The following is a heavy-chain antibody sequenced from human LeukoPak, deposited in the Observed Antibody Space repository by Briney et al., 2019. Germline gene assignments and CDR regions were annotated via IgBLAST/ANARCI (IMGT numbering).Heavy chain of an antibody. D-gene: IGHD1-26*01. CDR2: ISWNSGSI. V-gene: IGHV3-9*01. J-gene: IGHJ4*02. CDR1: GCTFGDYA. CDR3: AKSPWEPYRGLTYYFAY. Sequence: PGGSRRLSWASAGCTFGDYAMHWVRQAPGNGLEWVSGISWNSGSIGYADSVKGRFTISRDNAMNSLYLQMNSLRAEDTVLYYCAKSPWEPYRGLTYYFAYWGQGTLVTVSS.